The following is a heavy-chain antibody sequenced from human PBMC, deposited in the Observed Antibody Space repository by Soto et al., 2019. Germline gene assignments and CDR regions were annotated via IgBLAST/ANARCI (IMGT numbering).Heavy chain of an antibody. CDR2: ILYDGSNE. CDR3: AKSRDAYNFYFYYGMDV. CDR1: GFTFSNYG. Sequence: HPGGSLRLSCAASGFTFSNYGMHWVRQTPGKGLEWVALILYDGSNEYYADSVKGRFTISRDNSKNTLYLQVSSLRAEDTAVYYCAKSRDAYNFYFYYGMDVWGQGTSVTVSS. V-gene: IGHV3-30*18. D-gene: IGHD1-1*01. J-gene: IGHJ6*02.